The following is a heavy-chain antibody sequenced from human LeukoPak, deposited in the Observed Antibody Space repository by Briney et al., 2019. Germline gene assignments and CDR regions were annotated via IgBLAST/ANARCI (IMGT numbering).Heavy chain of an antibody. CDR3: ARDQHSSSSSGSYDY. CDR2: IKQDGSEK. Sequence: GGSLRLSCAASGFTFSSYWMSWVRQAPGKGLEWVANIKQDGSEKYYVDSVKGRFTISRDNAKNSLYLQMNSLRAEDTAVYYCARDQHSSSSSGSYDYWGQGTLVTVSS. CDR1: GFTFSSYW. D-gene: IGHD6-6*01. J-gene: IGHJ4*02. V-gene: IGHV3-7*01.